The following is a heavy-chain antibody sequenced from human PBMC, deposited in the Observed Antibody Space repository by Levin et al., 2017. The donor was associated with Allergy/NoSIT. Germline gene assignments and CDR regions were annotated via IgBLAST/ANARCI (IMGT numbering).Heavy chain of an antibody. D-gene: IGHD3-16*01. J-gene: IGHJ4*02. V-gene: IGHV3-9*01. CDR2: ISWDSSGK. Sequence: GGSLRLSCAASGFTFNDWAMHWVRQTPGKGLEWVSAISWDSSGKGYAASVRGQFTISRDNAKNSLYLQMDSLRAEDTALYYCVKGDYAFDHWGQGTLVTVSS. CDR1: GFTFNDWA. CDR3: VKGDYAFDH.